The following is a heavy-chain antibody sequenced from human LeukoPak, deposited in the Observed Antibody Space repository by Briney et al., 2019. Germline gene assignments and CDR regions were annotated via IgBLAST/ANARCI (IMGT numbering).Heavy chain of an antibody. V-gene: IGHV4-61*02. CDR1: GGSISSGSYY. Sequence: SETLSLTCTVSGGSISSGSYYWSWIRQPAGKGLEWIGRIYTSGSTNYNPSLKSRVTISVDTSKNQFSLRLSSVTAADTAVYYCARVTGYVVEDYFDYWGQGTLVTVSS. CDR3: ARVTGYVVEDYFDY. D-gene: IGHD2-15*01. CDR2: IYTSGST. J-gene: IGHJ4*02.